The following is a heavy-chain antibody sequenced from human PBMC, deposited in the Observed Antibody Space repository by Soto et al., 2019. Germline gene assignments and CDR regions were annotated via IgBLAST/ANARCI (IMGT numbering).Heavy chain of an antibody. J-gene: IGHJ4*02. Sequence: PGESLKISCKGSGYSFTTNWIGWVRQMPGKGLEWIGIIYPGDSDTRYSPSFQGQVIISADKSINTAYLQWGSLTASDTAMYYCARVRTSYYFDYWGQGTLVTVSS. CDR1: GYSFTTNW. V-gene: IGHV5-51*01. CDR3: ARVRTSYYFDY. CDR2: IYPGDSDT.